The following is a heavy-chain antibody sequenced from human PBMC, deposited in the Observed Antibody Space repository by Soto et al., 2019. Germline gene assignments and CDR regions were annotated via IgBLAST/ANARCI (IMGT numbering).Heavy chain of an antibody. J-gene: IGHJ2*01. V-gene: IGHV4-4*02. CDR2: IYHSGST. D-gene: IGHD3-10*01. CDR1: GGSISSNNW. CDR3: ARVQFGAYFGL. Sequence: PSETLSLTCAVSGGSISSNNWWTWVRQPPGKGLEWIGEIYHSGSTNYNPSLKSRVTISVEKSKNQFSLNLTSVTAADTAVYYCARVQFGAYFGLWGRGTLVTVSS.